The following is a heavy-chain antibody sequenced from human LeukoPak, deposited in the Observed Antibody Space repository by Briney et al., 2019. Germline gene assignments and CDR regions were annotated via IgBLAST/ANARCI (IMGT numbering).Heavy chain of an antibody. J-gene: IGHJ4*02. D-gene: IGHD4-17*01. CDR2: VYYSGNT. V-gene: IGHV4-39*01. CDR1: GGSIINSGYY. CDR3: ARQGYADFSSRPFDY. Sequence: SETLSLTCTVSGGSIINSGYYWGWIRQPPGKGLEWIGSVYYSGNTYYSPSLKSRVTISVDTSKNQFSLKLRSVTAADTAMYYCARQGYADFSSRPFDYWGQGTLVTVSS.